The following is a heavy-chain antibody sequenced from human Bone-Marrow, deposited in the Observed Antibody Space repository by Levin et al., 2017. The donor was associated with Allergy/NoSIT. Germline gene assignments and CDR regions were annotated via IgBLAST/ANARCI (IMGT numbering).Heavy chain of an antibody. CDR2: VNCNSGDT. CDR1: GYTFTDHY. D-gene: IGHD4-17*01. V-gene: IGHV1-2*02. J-gene: IGHJ4*02. Sequence: ASVKVSCEAAGYTFTDHYMHWVRQAPGQGLEWMGWVNCNSGDTHYAQKFQDRVTMTRDTSITTACIEVSSLRFDDTALYFCARNDYGDYVQNFDYWGQGTLVTVSS. CDR3: ARNDYGDYVQNFDY.